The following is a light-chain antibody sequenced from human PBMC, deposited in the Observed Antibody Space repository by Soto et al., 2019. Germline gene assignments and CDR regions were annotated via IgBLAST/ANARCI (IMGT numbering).Light chain of an antibody. Sequence: DIQMTQPPSTLSASVGDRATITCRASQSISSSLAWYQQKPGKAPKLLIFKASNLESGVPSRFSGGGSGTEFTLTISSLQPDDFATYYCQQYDSYSYTFGQGTKLEIK. CDR1: QSISSS. CDR2: KAS. CDR3: QQYDSYSYT. V-gene: IGKV1-5*03. J-gene: IGKJ2*01.